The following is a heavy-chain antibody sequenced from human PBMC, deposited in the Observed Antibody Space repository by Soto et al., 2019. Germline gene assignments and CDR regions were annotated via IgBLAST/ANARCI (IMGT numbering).Heavy chain of an antibody. CDR1: GFTFSSYW. J-gene: IGHJ6*02. CDR2: INSDGSST. V-gene: IGHV3-74*01. CDR3: ARVPGDTAMGYYYYYYGMDV. D-gene: IGHD5-18*01. Sequence: GGSLRLSCAASGFTFSSYWMHWVRQAPGKGLVWVSRINSDGSSTSYADSVKGRFTISRDNAKNTLYLQMNSLRAEDTAVYYCARVPGDTAMGYYYYYYGMDVWGQGTTVTVSS.